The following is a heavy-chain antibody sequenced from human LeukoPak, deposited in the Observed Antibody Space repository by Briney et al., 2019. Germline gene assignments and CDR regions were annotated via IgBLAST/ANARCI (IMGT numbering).Heavy chain of an antibody. Sequence: PSETLSLTCTVSGGSISSSSYYWGWIRQPPGKGLEWIGSIYYSGSTYYNPSLKSRVTISVDTSKNQFSPKLSSVTAADTAVYYCARVGATHFDYWDQGTLVTVSS. D-gene: IGHD1-26*01. CDR3: ARVGATHFDY. V-gene: IGHV4-39*01. CDR1: GGSISSSSYY. CDR2: IYYSGST. J-gene: IGHJ4*02.